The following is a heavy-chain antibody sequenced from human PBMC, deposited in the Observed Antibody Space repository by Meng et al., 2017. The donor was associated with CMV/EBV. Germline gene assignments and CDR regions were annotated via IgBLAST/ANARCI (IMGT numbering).Heavy chain of an antibody. J-gene: IGHJ5*02. Sequence: ASVKVSCKTSGYTFSNFGIAWVRQAPGQGLEWMGWISTYNDDIKYGQKFRGRLTMTTDTSTSTAYMELRSLISDDTAVYYCARDRCGTCPSGWWFDPWVQGTLVTVSS. V-gene: IGHV1-18*01. CDR1: GYTFSNFG. CDR3: ARDRCGTCPSGWWFDP. CDR2: ISTYNDDI. D-gene: IGHD1-26*01.